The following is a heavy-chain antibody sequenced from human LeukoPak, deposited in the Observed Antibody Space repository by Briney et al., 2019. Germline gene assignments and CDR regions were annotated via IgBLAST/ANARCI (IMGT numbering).Heavy chain of an antibody. CDR1: GYSISSGYY. Sequence: QPSETLSLTCTVSGYSISSGYYWGWIRQPPGKGLEWIGSIYHSGSTYYNPSLKSRVTISVDTSKNQFSLKLSSVTAADTAVYYCARERRDYDTIFDIWGQGTMVTVSS. V-gene: IGHV4-38-2*02. J-gene: IGHJ3*02. D-gene: IGHD4-17*01. CDR3: ARERRDYDTIFDI. CDR2: IYHSGST.